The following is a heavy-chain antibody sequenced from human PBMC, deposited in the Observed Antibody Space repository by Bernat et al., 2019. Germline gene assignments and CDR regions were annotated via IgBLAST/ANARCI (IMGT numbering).Heavy chain of an antibody. CDR2: INPNSGGT. CDR1: GYTFTAYY. Sequence: QVQLVQSGSEVKKPGASVKVSCKASGYTFTAYYMHWVRQAPGQGLEWMGWINPNSGGTNYAQKFPDRATMTRDTSINTAYMELRRLRSDDTAVYYCARRKYQLLSSWFDPWGQGTLVTVSS. V-gene: IGHV1-2*02. J-gene: IGHJ5*02. CDR3: ARRKYQLLSSWFDP. D-gene: IGHD2-2*01.